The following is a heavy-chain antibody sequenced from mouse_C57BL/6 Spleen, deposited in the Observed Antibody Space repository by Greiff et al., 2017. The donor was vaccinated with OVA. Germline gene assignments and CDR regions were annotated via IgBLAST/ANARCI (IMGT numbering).Heavy chain of an antibody. V-gene: IGHV3-6*01. J-gene: IGHJ1*03. CDR1: GYSITSGYY. CDR3: ARDRPEYFDV. Sequence: EVKLVESGPGLVKPSQSLSLTCSVTGYSITSGYYWNWIRQFPGNKLEWMGYISYDGSNNYNPSLKNRISITRDTSKNQFFLKLNSVTTEDTATYYCARDRPEYFDVWGTGTTVTVSS. CDR2: ISYDGSN.